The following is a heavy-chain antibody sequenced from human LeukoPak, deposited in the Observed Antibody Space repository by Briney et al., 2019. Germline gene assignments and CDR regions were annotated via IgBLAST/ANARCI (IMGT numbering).Heavy chain of an antibody. V-gene: IGHV3-30*04. CDR2: ISSDASDH. CDR3: VKSIVAGTGIFDS. CDR1: GFTFSSYA. J-gene: IGHJ4*02. Sequence: GGSLRLSCAASGFTFSSYAMHWVRQAPGKGLEWVALISSDASDHYYLDSVKDRFTVSRDNSKNTLYLQMDSLRVDDTAVFYCVKSIVAGTGIFDSWGQGTLVTVSS. D-gene: IGHD1-26*01.